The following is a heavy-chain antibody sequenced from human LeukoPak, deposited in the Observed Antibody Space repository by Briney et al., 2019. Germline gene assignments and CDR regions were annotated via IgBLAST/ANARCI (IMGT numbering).Heavy chain of an antibody. Sequence: SETLSLTCTVSGGSISSSSYYWGWIRQPPGKGLEWIGSIYYSGSTYYNPSLKSRVTISVDTSKNQFSLKLSSVTAADTAVYYCAYSSRYYYGMDVWGQGTTVTVSS. J-gene: IGHJ6*02. D-gene: IGHD6-13*01. V-gene: IGHV4-39*07. CDR1: GGSISSSSYY. CDR2: IYYSGST. CDR3: AYSSRYYYGMDV.